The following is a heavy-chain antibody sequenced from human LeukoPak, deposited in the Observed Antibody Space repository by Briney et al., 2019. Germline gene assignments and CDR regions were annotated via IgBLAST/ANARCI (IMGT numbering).Heavy chain of an antibody. D-gene: IGHD1-26*01. CDR3: AKDGVVGTRRNYMDV. Sequence: PGGSLRLSCAASGFTFSSYAMHWVRQAPGKGLEWVAVISYDGSNKYYADSVKGRFTISRDNSKNTLYLQMNSLRVEDTAVYFCAKDGVVGTRRNYMDVWGKGTTVTVSS. CDR1: GFTFSSYA. CDR2: ISYDGSNK. V-gene: IGHV3-30*04. J-gene: IGHJ6*03.